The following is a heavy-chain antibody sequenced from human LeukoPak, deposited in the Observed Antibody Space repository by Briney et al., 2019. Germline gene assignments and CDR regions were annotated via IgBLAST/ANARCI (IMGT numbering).Heavy chain of an antibody. Sequence: PGRSLGLSCAASGFTFSSYGMHWVRQAPGKGLEWVAVIWYDGSNKYYADSVKGRFTISRDNSKNTLYLQMNSLRAEDTAVYYCARESITTAFDIWGQGTMVTVSS. CDR1: GFTFSSYG. D-gene: IGHD3-10*01. CDR3: ARESITTAFDI. V-gene: IGHV3-33*01. J-gene: IGHJ3*02. CDR2: IWYDGSNK.